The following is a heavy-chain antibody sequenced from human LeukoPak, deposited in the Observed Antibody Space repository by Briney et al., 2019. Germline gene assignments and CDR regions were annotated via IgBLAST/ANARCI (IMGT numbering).Heavy chain of an antibody. CDR3: ARDPGYDILTGYPGPENPVYYFDY. V-gene: IGHV3-11*01. J-gene: IGHJ4*02. Sequence: SGGSLRLSCAASGFTFSDYYMSWIRQAPGKGLEWASYISSSGSTIYYADSVKGRFTISRDNAKNSLYLQMNSLRAEDTAVYYCARDPGYDILTGYPGPENPVYYFDYWGQGTLVTVSS. D-gene: IGHD3-9*01. CDR2: ISSSGSTI. CDR1: GFTFSDYY.